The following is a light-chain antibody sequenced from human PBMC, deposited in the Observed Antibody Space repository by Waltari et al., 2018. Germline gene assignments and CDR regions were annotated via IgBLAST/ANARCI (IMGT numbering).Light chain of an antibody. J-gene: IGLJ2*01. V-gene: IGLV2-14*03. Sequence: QSALTQPASVSGSPGQSISISCTGISSDVGGFTFVSWYQQHPGKAPKPLIHDVFNRASGVSTHFSGSKSDNAASLAISGLQAEDEAVYYCSSYTASPPHVVFGGGTKVTVL. CDR2: DVF. CDR1: SSDVGGFTF. CDR3: SSYTASPPHVV.